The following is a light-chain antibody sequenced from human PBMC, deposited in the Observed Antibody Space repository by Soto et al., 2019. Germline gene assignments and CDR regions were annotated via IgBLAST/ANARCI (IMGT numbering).Light chain of an antibody. CDR2: DVS. CDR1: SSDVGAYNY. Sequence: VLTQPRSVSGSPGQSVTISCTGTSSDVGAYNYVSWYQQHPAKAPNLMIYDVSKRPSGVPDRFSGSKSGNTASLTISGLQAEDEGDYYCCSYTNSAYVFGTGTRSPS. CDR3: CSYTNSAYV. J-gene: IGLJ1*01. V-gene: IGLV2-11*01.